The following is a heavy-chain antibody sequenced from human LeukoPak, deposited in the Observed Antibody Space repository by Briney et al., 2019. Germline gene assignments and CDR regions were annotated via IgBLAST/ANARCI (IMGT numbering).Heavy chain of an antibody. CDR3: ARGPDGDYLVDY. J-gene: IGHJ4*02. CDR1: GFTFSNYS. CDR2: ISSSSSYI. Sequence: GGSLRLSCAGSGFTFSNYSINWVRQAPGKGLEWVSSISSSSSYIYYADSVKGRFTISRDNAKNSLYLQMNSLRAEDTAVYYCARGPDGDYLVDYWGQGTLVTVSS. V-gene: IGHV3-21*01. D-gene: IGHD4-17*01.